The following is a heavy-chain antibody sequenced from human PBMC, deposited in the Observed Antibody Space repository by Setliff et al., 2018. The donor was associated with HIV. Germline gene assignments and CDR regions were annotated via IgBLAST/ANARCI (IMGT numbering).Heavy chain of an antibody. CDR2: VYHSGTT. CDR1: GYSISTAYY. V-gene: IGHV4-38-2*01. Sequence: SETLSLTCAVSGYSISTAYYWGWIRQPPGKGLEWIGSVYHSGTTYYNPSLKSRVTISVDTSKNQFSLKLSSVTAADTAVYHCARRVILSYGYYFDYWGQGTLVTVSS. J-gene: IGHJ4*02. CDR3: ARRVILSYGYYFDY. D-gene: IGHD3-16*02.